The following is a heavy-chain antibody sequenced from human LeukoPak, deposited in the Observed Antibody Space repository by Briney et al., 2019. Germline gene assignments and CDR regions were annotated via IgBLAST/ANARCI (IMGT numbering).Heavy chain of an antibody. CDR1: GYSFTSYW. CDR2: IYPGDSDT. CDR3: ARLRGSYGALSAFDI. J-gene: IGHJ3*02. V-gene: IGHV5-51*01. D-gene: IGHD1-26*01. Sequence: GESLKISCKGSGYSFTSYWIGWVRQMPGKGLEWMGIIYPGDSDTRYSPSFQGQVTISADKSISTAYLQWSSLKASDTAMYYCARLRGSYGALSAFDIWGQGTMVTVSS.